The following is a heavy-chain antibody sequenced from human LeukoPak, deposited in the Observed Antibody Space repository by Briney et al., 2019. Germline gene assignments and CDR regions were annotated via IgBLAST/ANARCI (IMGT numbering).Heavy chain of an antibody. CDR2: IIPIFGTA. Sequence: SVKVSCKASGGTFSSYTFSWVRQAPGHGLEWMGGIIPIFGTANYAQKFQGRVTITADESTSTGYMELSSLRSEDTAVYYCARARFSAALGYGMDVWGQGTTVTVSS. D-gene: IGHD6-13*01. J-gene: IGHJ6*02. CDR3: ARARFSAALGYGMDV. CDR1: GGTFSSYT. V-gene: IGHV1-69*13.